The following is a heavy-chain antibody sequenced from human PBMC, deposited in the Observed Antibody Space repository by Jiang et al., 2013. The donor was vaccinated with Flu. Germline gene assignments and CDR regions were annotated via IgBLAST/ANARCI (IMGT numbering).Heavy chain of an antibody. D-gene: IGHD1-26*01. J-gene: IGHJ4*02. Sequence: GPSVKVSCKASGYTFTSYAMHWVRQAPGQRLEWMGWINAGNGNTKYSQKFQGRVTITRDTSASTAYMELSSLRSEDTAVYYCARGYSGSPYYFDYWGQGTLVTVSS. CDR2: INAGNGNT. CDR1: GYTFTSYA. CDR3: ARGYSGSPYYFDY. V-gene: IGHV1-3*01.